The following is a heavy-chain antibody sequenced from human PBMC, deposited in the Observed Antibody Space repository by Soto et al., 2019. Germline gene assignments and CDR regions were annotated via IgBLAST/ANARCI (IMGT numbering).Heavy chain of an antibody. Sequence: SETLSLTCTVSGGSISSGDYYWSWIRQPPGKGLEWIGYIYYSGSTYYNPSLKSRVTISVDTSKNQFSLKLSSVTAADKAVYYCARVAVVPAAQKYYFDYWGQGTPATVSS. D-gene: IGHD2-2*01. CDR1: GGSISSGDYY. V-gene: IGHV4-30-4*01. J-gene: IGHJ4*02. CDR3: ARVAVVPAAQKYYFDY. CDR2: IYYSGST.